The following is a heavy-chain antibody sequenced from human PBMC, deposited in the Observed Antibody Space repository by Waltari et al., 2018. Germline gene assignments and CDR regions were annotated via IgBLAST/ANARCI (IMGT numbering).Heavy chain of an antibody. CDR3: ARSLTPCSGGSCYSGGFGY. J-gene: IGHJ4*02. D-gene: IGHD2-15*01. Sequence: QVQLVQSGAEVKKPGSLVKVSCKASGGTFSSYAISWVRQAPGQGLEWMGGIIPIFGTTNYAQKFQGRVTITADESTSTAYMELSSLGSEDTAVYYCARSLTPCSGGSCYSGGFGYWGQGTLVTVSS. V-gene: IGHV1-69*01. CDR1: GGTFSSYA. CDR2: IIPIFGTT.